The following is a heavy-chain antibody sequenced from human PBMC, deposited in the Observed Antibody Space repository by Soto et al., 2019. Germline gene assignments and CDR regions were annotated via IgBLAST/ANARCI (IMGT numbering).Heavy chain of an antibody. CDR1: GYTFNRYY. Sequence: ASVKVSCKASGYTFNRYYMHWVRQAPGPGLEWMGWISPHTGGTTYAQKFQGRVTMTRDTSVSTAFMELSRLGSEDTAVYYCARDNNGMDVWGQGTTVTVSS. CDR3: ARDNNGMDV. J-gene: IGHJ6*02. V-gene: IGHV1-2*02. CDR2: ISPHTGGT.